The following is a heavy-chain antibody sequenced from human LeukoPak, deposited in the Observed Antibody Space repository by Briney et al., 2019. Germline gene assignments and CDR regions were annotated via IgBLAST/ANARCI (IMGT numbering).Heavy chain of an antibody. V-gene: IGHV3-30*18. CDR2: ISYDGSNK. CDR3: AKDGGYGSGSYYITGFYGMDV. D-gene: IGHD3-10*01. CDR1: GFTFSSYG. J-gene: IGHJ6*02. Sequence: PGRSLRLSCAASGFTFSSYGMHWVRQAPGKGLEWVAVISYDGSNKYYADSVKGRLTISRDNSKNTLYLQMNSLRAEDTAVYYCAKDGGYGSGSYYITGFYGMDVWGQGTTVTVSS.